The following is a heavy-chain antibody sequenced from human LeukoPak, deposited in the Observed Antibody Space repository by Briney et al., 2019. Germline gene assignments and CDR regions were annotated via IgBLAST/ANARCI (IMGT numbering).Heavy chain of an antibody. V-gene: IGHV3-13*04. J-gene: IGHJ4*02. Sequence: PGGSLRLSCAASGFTFSSYDMHWVRQATGKGLEWVSGIGKAGDTYYSGSVKGRLTISRENAKNSLYLEMNSLRAGDTAVYYCTRGAAGFDYWGQGTLVTVSS. D-gene: IGHD6-13*01. CDR3: TRGAAGFDY. CDR1: GFTFSSYD. CDR2: IGKAGDT.